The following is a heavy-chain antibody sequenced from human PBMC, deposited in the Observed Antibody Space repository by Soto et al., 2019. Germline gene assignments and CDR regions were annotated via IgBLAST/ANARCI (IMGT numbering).Heavy chain of an antibody. CDR1: GFTFSSYW. J-gene: IGHJ6*02. CDR2: INSDGSST. Sequence: GGSLRLSCAASGFTFSSYWMHWVRQAPGKGLVWVSRINSDGSSTSYADSVKGRFTISRDNAKNTLYLQMNSLRAEDTAVYYCARGGAEIAVAGTGLDVWGQGTTVTVSS. CDR3: ARGGAEIAVAGTGLDV. D-gene: IGHD6-19*01. V-gene: IGHV3-74*01.